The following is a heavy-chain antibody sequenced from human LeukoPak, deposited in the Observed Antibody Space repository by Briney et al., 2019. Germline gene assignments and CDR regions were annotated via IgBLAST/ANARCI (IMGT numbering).Heavy chain of an antibody. CDR1: GGSFSGYY. V-gene: IGHV4-34*01. CDR2: INHSGST. J-gene: IGHJ4*02. CDR3: ASCVDPQGFDY. Sequence: SETLSLTCAVNGGSFSGYYWSWIRQPPGKGLEWIGEINHSGSTNYNPSLKSRVTISVDTSKNRFSLKLSSVTAADTAVYYCASCVDPQGFDYWGQGTLVTVSS.